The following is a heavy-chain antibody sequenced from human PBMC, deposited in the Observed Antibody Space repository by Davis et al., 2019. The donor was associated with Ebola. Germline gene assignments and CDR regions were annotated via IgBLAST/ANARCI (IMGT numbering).Heavy chain of an antibody. D-gene: IGHD2-8*01. Sequence: SVKVTCKASADTLINYGIHRVRQAPRQGLEWMGRIIPMVSTTNYERKFQDRVTMSADKSTSTVYIELCHLRSGGTAVYYCASGPWVYTTGRGLTLDNWGQGTQVTVSS. CDR3: ASGPWVYTTGRGLTLDN. CDR2: IIPMVSTT. J-gene: IGHJ4*02. V-gene: IGHV1-69*04. CDR1: ADTLINYG.